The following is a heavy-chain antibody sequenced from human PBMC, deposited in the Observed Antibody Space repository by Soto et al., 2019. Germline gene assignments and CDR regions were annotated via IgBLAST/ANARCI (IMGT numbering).Heavy chain of an antibody. D-gene: IGHD5-12*01. CDR3: SRDRIHSGYDE. J-gene: IGHJ4*02. CDR1: GYTFTNYA. V-gene: IGHV1-3*01. Sequence: QVQLVQSGAEVKKPGASVKVSCKASGYTFTNYAMHWVRQAPGQRLEWMGWINAGDGNTKYSQKFQGRVTITTDPSASTAYKELSSLSSEDTAVYYCSRDRIHSGYDEWCQGTLVTVSP. CDR2: INAGDGNT.